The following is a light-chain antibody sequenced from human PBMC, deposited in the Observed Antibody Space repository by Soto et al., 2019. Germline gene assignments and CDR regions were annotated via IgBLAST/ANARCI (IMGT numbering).Light chain of an antibody. J-gene: IGKJ5*01. CDR2: AAS. CDR1: QAINTY. CDR3: QQSNNHPIS. V-gene: IGKV1-9*01. Sequence: PLTRSPSVLSASVGGRVTITYRASQAINTYLAWYQHKPGKAPNLLIYAASTLESGVPSRFSGSGSGTEFTLTVTSLQPEDFATHYCQQSNNHPISFGQGTRLEIK.